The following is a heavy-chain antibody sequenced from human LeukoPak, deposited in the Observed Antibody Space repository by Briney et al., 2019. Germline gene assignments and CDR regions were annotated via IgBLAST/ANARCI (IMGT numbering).Heavy chain of an antibody. D-gene: IGHD5-12*01. J-gene: IGHJ3*02. V-gene: IGHV3-30*03. CDR1: GFSFSTYG. Sequence: GSLRLSCAASGFSFSTYGMHWVRQAPGKGLEWVAVVSYDGNNKYYADSVKGRCTISRDNSKNTGYLQMNSLRTEDTAVYYCARVGFGGYDLGAFDIWGQGTMVTVSS. CDR2: VSYDGNNK. CDR3: ARVGFGGYDLGAFDI.